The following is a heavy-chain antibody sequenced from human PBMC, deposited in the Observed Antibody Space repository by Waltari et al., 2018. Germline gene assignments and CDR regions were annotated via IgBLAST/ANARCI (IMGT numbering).Heavy chain of an antibody. Sequence: EVQLVESGGGLVTPGGSLRLSCAGSGFTFSSYSMSWVRQAPGKVLEWVTSITSAGSYAYYGDSVKGRFTISRDNAQNSLSLQMHSLRVEDSAIYYCARVNSGTPNWFDPWGQGTLVSVSS. D-gene: IGHD1-26*01. CDR1: GFTFSSYS. CDR2: ITSAGSYA. J-gene: IGHJ5*02. V-gene: IGHV3-21*02. CDR3: ARVNSGTPNWFDP.